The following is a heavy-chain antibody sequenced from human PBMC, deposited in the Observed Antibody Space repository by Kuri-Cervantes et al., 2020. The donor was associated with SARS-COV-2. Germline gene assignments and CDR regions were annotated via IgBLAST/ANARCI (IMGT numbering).Heavy chain of an antibody. CDR3: AKTAVTGTGRGYFQQ. D-gene: IGHD2-21*02. Sequence: GESLKISCAASGFTFSSYAMSWVRQAPGKGLEWVSVIYSGGSSTYYADSVKGRFTISRDNSKNTLYLQMNSLRAEDTAVYYCAKTAVTGTGRGYFQQWGQGTLVTVSS. J-gene: IGHJ1*01. CDR1: GFTFSSYA. CDR2: IYSGGSST. V-gene: IGHV3-23*03.